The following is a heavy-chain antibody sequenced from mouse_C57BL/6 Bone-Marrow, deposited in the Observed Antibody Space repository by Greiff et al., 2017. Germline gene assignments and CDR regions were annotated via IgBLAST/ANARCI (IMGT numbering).Heavy chain of an antibody. V-gene: IGHV1-42*01. CDR2: INPSTGGT. CDR3: ASPYGSSYGGFAY. Sequence: EVKLQQSGPELVKPGASVKISCKASGYSFTGYYMNWVKQSPEKSLEWIGEINPSTGGTTYNQKFKAKATLTVDKSSSTAYMQLKSLTSEDSAVYYCASPYGSSYGGFAYWGQGTLVTVSA. J-gene: IGHJ3*01. D-gene: IGHD1-1*01. CDR1: GYSFTGYY.